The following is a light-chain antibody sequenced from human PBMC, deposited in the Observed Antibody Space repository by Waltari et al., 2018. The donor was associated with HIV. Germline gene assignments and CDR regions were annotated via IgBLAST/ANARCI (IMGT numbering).Light chain of an antibody. J-gene: IGLJ3*02. CDR1: RSNIGRNY. V-gene: IGLV1-47*01. CDR3: AAWDDSLSAPV. Sequence: QSVLTQPPSASGTPGPRVTISCSGSRSNIGRNYVYWYQQLPVTTPKLLIYRNNQRPSGVPDRFSGSKSGTSTSLAISGLRSEDEADYYCAAWDDSLSAPVFGGGTKLTVL. CDR2: RNN.